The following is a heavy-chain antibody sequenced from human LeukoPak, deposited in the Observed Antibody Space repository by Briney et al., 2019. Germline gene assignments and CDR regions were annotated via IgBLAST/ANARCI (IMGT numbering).Heavy chain of an antibody. CDR2: IYYSGST. Sequence: SETLSLTCTVSGGSISSSSYYWGWIRQPPGKGLEWIGSIYYSGSTYYNPSLKSRVTISVDTSKNQFSLKLSSATAADTAVHYCASGIAAAGNWFDPWGQGTLVTVSS. CDR3: ASGIAAAGNWFDP. V-gene: IGHV4-39*01. J-gene: IGHJ5*02. CDR1: GGSISSSSYY. D-gene: IGHD6-13*01.